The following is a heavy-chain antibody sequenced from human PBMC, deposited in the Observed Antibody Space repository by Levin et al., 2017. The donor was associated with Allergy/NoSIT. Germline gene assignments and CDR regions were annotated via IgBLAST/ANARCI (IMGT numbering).Heavy chain of an antibody. J-gene: IGHJ6*02. CDR2: ITAGSGDT. CDR3: ARDRYGMDF. Sequence: CATSGYTFFHYTMHWVRQAPGQGLEWMGWITAGSGDTEYSEKFQGRLTITRDRSTSTVYMELSSLTFEDTAIYFCARDRYGMDFWGQGTTVVVS. V-gene: IGHV1-3*01. CDR1: GYTFFHYT.